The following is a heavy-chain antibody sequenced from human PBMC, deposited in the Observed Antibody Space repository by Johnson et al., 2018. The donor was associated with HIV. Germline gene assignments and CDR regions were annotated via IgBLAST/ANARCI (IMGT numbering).Heavy chain of an antibody. V-gene: IGHV3-30-3*01. CDR1: EFYT. D-gene: IGHD3-10*01. CDR2: ISYDGSNK. CDR3: ARGTYYYGSGNAFDI. J-gene: IGHJ3*02. Sequence: QVQLVESGGGVVQPGRSLRLSCAASEFYTMHWVRQAPGKGLEWVAVISYDGSNKYYANSVKGRFTISRDNSKKTLYLQMNSLRAEDTAVYYCARGTYYYGSGNAFDIWGQGTMVTVSS.